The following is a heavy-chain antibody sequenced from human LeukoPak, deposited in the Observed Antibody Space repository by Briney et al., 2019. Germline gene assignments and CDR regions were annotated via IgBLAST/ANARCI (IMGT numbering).Heavy chain of an antibody. CDR3: ARGAYGDYDS. J-gene: IGHJ5*01. CDR1: AFTFSTYA. D-gene: IGHD4-17*01. CDR2: ISAGADST. Sequence: GGSLRLSGAVSAFTFSTYAMSWVRQAPGKGLEWVSAISAGADSTYHADSVQGRFTISRDNSKNTLYLQMSGLRAEDTAVYFCARGAYGDYDSWGQGTLVTVSS. V-gene: IGHV3-23*01.